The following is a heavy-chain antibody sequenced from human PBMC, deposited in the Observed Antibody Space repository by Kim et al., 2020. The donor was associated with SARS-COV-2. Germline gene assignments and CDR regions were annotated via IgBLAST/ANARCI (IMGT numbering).Heavy chain of an antibody. J-gene: IGHJ4*02. Sequence: GGSLRLSCAASGFTFSNYAISWVRQAPGKGLEWVSGTSGSSGYTYYADSVEGWFTVSRDNSKTTLYLQMNSLRAEDTAVYYCARFKWTLVREGLDNWGRGTLVTVSS. CDR2: TSGSSGYT. V-gene: IGHV3-23*01. CDR1: GFTFSNYA. CDR3: ARFKWTLVREGLDN. D-gene: IGHD1-26*01.